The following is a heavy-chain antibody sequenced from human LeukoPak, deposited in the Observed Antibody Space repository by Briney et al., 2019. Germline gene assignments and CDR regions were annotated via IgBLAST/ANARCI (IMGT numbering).Heavy chain of an antibody. V-gene: IGHV4-34*01. CDR3: ARDTSTYYYGSGSYPH. J-gene: IGHJ4*02. CDR2: INHSGST. CDR1: GGSFSGYY. Sequence: PSETLSLTCAVYGGSFSGYYWSWIRQPPGKGLEWIGEINHSGSTNYNPSLKSRVTISVDTSKNQFSLKLSSVTAADTAVYYCARDTSTYYYGSGSYPHWGQGTLVTVSS. D-gene: IGHD3-10*01.